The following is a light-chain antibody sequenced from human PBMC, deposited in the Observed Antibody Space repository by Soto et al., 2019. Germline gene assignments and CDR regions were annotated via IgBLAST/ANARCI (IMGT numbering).Light chain of an antibody. J-gene: IGLJ3*02. CDR1: SSNIGRNA. V-gene: IGLV1-44*01. Sequence: QSVLTHPPSASGTPGQRVTISCSGSSSNIGRNAVNWYQQLPGTAPKLLIYSHDQRPSGVPDRFSGSKSGTSASLAISGLQSEDEADYYCVAWDDSLKGPVFGGGTKLTVL. CDR2: SHD. CDR3: VAWDDSLKGPV.